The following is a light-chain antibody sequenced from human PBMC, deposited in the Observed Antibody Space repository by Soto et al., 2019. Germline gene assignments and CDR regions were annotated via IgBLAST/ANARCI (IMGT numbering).Light chain of an antibody. Sequence: DIQMTQSPSTLSGSAGDRVTITCRASQTISSWLAWYQQKPGKAPKLLIYKASTLKSGVPSRFSGSGSGTEFTLTISSLQPDDFATDYCQHYNSYSEAFGQGTKVELK. CDR2: KAS. J-gene: IGKJ1*01. V-gene: IGKV1-5*03. CDR3: QHYNSYSEA. CDR1: QTISSW.